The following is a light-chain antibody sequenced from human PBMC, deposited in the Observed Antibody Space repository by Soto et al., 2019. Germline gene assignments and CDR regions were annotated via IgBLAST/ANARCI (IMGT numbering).Light chain of an antibody. V-gene: IGLV2-14*01. CDR2: DVS. J-gene: IGLJ3*02. Sequence: QSVLTQPASVSGSPGQSITISCTGTSSDVGGYNYVSWYQQHPGKAPTLMIYDVSNRPSGVSNRFSGSKSGNTASLTISGLQAEDEADYYCSSYTISSTLRVFGGGTKVTVL. CDR3: SSYTISSTLRV. CDR1: SSDVGGYNY.